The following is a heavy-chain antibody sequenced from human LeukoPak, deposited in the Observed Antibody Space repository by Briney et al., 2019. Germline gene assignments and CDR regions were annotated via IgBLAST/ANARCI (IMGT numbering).Heavy chain of an antibody. CDR1: GGTFSSYA. D-gene: IGHD6-19*01. Sequence: SVKVSCKASGGTFSSYAISWVRQAPGQGLEWMGGIIPIFGTANYAQKFQGRVTITADKSTSTAYMELSSLRSEDTAVYYCARNQGHSSAVHYYYYYMDVWGKGTTVTVSS. V-gene: IGHV1-69*06. CDR3: ARNQGHSSAVHYYYYYMDV. CDR2: IIPIFGTA. J-gene: IGHJ6*03.